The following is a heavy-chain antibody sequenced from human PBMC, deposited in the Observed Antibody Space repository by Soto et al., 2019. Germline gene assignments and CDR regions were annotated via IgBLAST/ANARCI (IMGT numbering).Heavy chain of an antibody. D-gene: IGHD5-12*01. CDR1: GGTFSSYT. V-gene: IGHV1-69*12. J-gene: IGHJ2*01. CDR2: IIPIFGTA. Sequence: QVQLVQSGAEVKKPGSSVTVSCKASGGTFSSYTISWVRQAPGQGLEWMGGIIPIFGTANYAQKFQGRDTITADESPSTAYMELSSLRSEDTAVYYCARGNHRWLQLWYFDLWGRGPLVTVCS. CDR3: ARGNHRWLQLWYFDL.